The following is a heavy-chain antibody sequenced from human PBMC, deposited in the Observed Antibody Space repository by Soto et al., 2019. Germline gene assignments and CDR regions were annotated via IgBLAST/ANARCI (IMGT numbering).Heavy chain of an antibody. CDR2: ISYDGSNK. D-gene: IGHD6-6*01. CDR1: GFTFSSYA. V-gene: IGHV3-30-3*01. CDR3: ARDRGSSSVAGYYYYYGMDV. J-gene: IGHJ6*02. Sequence: PGGSLRLSCAASGFTFSSYAMHWVRQAPGKGLEWVAVISYDGSNKYYADSVKGRFTISRDNSKNTLYLQMNSLRAEDTAVYYCARDRGSSSVAGYYYYYGMDVWGQGTTVTVSS.